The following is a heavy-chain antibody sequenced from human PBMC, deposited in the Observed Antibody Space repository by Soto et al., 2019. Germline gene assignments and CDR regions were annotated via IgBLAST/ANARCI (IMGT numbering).Heavy chain of an antibody. CDR3: AKEMVAAAYVETSPFDF. D-gene: IGHD2-15*01. V-gene: IGHV3-23*01. CDR1: GFTFSSYA. CDR2: IDGSGGDT. J-gene: IGHJ4*02. Sequence: EVQLLESGGGLVQPGGSLRLSCAASGFTFSSYAMAWVRQAPCTGLEWVSVIDGSGGDTSIADSVKGRFSISRDNSKKMLYLQMNSLRAEDTARYFCAKEMVAAAYVETSPFDFWGQGTLVTVSS.